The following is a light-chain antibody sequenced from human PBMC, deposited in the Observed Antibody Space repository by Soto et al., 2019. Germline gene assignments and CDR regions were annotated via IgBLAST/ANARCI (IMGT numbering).Light chain of an antibody. CDR2: EVS. V-gene: IGLV2-8*01. J-gene: IGLJ2*01. Sequence: QSALTQPPSASGSPGQSVTISCTGTSSDVGGYNYVSWYQQHPGKAPKLMIYEVSKRHSGVPDRFSGSKSGNTASLTVSGLQAEDEADYYCCSYAGSYTVVFGGGTQLTVL. CDR1: SSDVGGYNY. CDR3: CSYAGSYTVV.